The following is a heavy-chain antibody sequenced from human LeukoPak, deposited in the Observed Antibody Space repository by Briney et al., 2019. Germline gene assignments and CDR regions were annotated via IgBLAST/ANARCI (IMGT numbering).Heavy chain of an antibody. CDR2: IYHSGST. CDR3: AREAGSYYDSSGYYYWYFDL. Sequence: SETLSLTCAVSGGSISSSNWWSWVRQPPGKGLEWIGEIYHSGSTNYNPSLKSRVTISVDKSKNQFSLKLSSVTAADTAVYYCAREAGSYYDSSGYYYWYFDLWGRGTLVTVSS. V-gene: IGHV4-4*02. J-gene: IGHJ2*01. D-gene: IGHD3-22*01. CDR1: GGSISSSNW.